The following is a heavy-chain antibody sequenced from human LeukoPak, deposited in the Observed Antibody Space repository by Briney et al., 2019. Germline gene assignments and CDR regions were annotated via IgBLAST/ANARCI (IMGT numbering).Heavy chain of an antibody. CDR2: IYPGDSDT. D-gene: IGHD2-15*01. CDR1: GYSFTSYW. CDR3: AINLRWSLDY. Sequence: RGESLKISCKGSGYSFTSYWIGWVRQMPGKGLEWMGIIYPGDSDTRYSPSFQGQVTISADKPISTAYLQWSSLKAPDTAMYYCAINLRWSLDYWGQGTLVTVSS. V-gene: IGHV5-51*01. J-gene: IGHJ4*02.